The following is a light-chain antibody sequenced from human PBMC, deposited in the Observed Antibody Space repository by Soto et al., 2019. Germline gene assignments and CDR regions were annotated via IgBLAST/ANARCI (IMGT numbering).Light chain of an antibody. CDR3: SSYTTSSTRV. J-gene: IGLJ2*01. Sequence: QSALTQPASVSGSPGQSITISCTGTSSDVGGYNYVSWYQQHPGKAPKLMIYDINNRPSGVSHRFSGSKSGNTASLTISGLQAEDEADYYCSSYTTSSTRVFGGGTQLTVL. CDR1: SSDVGGYNY. V-gene: IGLV2-14*03. CDR2: DIN.